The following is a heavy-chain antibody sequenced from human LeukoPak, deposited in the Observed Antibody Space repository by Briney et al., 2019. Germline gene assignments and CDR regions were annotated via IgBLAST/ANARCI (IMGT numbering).Heavy chain of an antibody. D-gene: IGHD5-18*01. J-gene: IGHJ4*02. CDR2: IYYSGST. V-gene: IGHV4-59*01. CDR1: GGSISSYY. CDR3: ARLTTRGYSYGD. Sequence: SETLSLTCTVSGGSISSYYWSWIRQPPGKGLEWIGYIYYSGSTNYNPSLKSRVTISVDTSKNQFSLKLSSVTAADTAVYYCARLTTRGYSYGDWGQGTLVTVSS.